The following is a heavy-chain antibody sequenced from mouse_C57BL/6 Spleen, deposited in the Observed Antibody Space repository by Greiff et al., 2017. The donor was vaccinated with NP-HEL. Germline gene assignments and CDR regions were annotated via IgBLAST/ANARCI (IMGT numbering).Heavy chain of an antibody. Sequence: EVQLQQSGTVLARPGASVKMSCKTSGYTFTSYWMHWVKQRPGQGLEWIGAIYPGNSDTSYNQKFKGKAKLTAVTSASTAYMELSSLTNEDSAVYYCTKGFTTVVATPFAYWGQGTLVTVSA. J-gene: IGHJ3*01. CDR3: TKGFTTVVATPFAY. CDR2: IYPGNSDT. D-gene: IGHD1-1*01. CDR1: GYTFTSYW. V-gene: IGHV1-5*01.